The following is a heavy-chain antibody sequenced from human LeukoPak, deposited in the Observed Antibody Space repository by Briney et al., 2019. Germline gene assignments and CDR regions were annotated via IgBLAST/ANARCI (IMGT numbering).Heavy chain of an antibody. CDR3: ARGRFLGAADDAFDI. V-gene: IGHV1-3*01. J-gene: IGHJ3*02. CDR2: INAGNGNT. Sequence: GASVKVSCKASGYTFTSYAMHWVRQAPGQRLEWMGWINAGNGNTKYSQKFQGRVTITRDTSASTAYMELSSLRSEDTAVYYCARGRFLGAADDAFDIWGQGTMVTVSS. CDR1: GYTFTSYA. D-gene: IGHD2/OR15-2a*01.